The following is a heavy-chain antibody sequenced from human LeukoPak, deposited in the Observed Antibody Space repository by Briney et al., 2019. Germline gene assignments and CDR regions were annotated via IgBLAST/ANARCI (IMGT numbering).Heavy chain of an antibody. D-gene: IGHD3-10*01. CDR1: GGSISSSSYY. Sequence: SETLSLTCTVSGGSISSSSYYWGWIRQPPGKGLEWIGSIYYSGSTYYNPSLKSRVTISVDTPKNQYSLKLSSATAADTAVYYCARVTMVRGVSWFDPWGQGTLVTVSS. CDR2: IYYSGST. J-gene: IGHJ5*02. V-gene: IGHV4-39*01. CDR3: ARVTMVRGVSWFDP.